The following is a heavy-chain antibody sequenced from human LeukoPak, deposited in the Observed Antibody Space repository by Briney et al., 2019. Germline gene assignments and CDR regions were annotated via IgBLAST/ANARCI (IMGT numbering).Heavy chain of an antibody. CDR1: GGSVSSGSYY. V-gene: IGHV4-61*01. Sequence: SETPSLTCTVSGGSVSSGSYYWSWIRQPPGKGLEWIGYFYYSGSTNYDPSLKSRVTISVDTSKNQFSLKLSSVTAADTAVYYCTRESSSYYYYGMDVWGQGTTVTVSS. D-gene: IGHD6-6*01. CDR2: FYYSGST. J-gene: IGHJ6*02. CDR3: TRESSSYYYYGMDV.